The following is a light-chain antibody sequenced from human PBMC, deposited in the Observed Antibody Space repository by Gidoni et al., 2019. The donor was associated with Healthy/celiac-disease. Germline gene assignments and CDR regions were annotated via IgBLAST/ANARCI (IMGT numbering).Light chain of an antibody. J-gene: IGKJ3*01. CDR1: QSISSW. Sequence: DIQMTKSPSTLSASVGDRVTITCRASQSISSWLAWYQQKPGKAPKLLIYKASSLESGVPSRFSGSGSGTEFTLTISSLQPDDFATYYCQQYNSYLSTFGPGTKVDIK. CDR3: QQYNSYLST. V-gene: IGKV1-5*03. CDR2: KAS.